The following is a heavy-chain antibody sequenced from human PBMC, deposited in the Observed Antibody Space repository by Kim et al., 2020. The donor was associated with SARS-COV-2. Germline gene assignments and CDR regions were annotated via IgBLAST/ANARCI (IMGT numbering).Heavy chain of an antibody. Sequence: GSTYYADPVQARFTTSRDNSKDTLYLQMNRLRAEDTAVYYCAHLYSSSSNYWGQGTLVTVSS. V-gene: IGHV3-23*01. J-gene: IGHJ4*02. D-gene: IGHD6-13*01. CDR3: AHLYSSSSNY. CDR2: GST.